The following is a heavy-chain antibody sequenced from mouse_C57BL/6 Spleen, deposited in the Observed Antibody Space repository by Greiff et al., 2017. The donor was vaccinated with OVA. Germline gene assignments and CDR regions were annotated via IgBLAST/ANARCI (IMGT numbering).Heavy chain of an antibody. J-gene: IGHJ4*01. D-gene: IGHD1-1*01. Sequence: QVHVKQSGAELVKPGASVKISCKASGYAFSSYWMNWVKQRPGKGLEWIGQIYPGDGDTNYNGKFKGKATLTADKSSSTAYMQLSSLTSEDSAVYFCLSSDYYAMDYWGQGTSVTVSS. V-gene: IGHV1-80*01. CDR2: IYPGDGDT. CDR3: LSSDYYAMDY. CDR1: GYAFSSYW.